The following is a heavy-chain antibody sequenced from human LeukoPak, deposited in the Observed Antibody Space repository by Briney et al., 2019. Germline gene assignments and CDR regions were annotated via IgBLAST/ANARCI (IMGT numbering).Heavy chain of an antibody. CDR3: AKDAGVDYSSGSTAPPLFYFDY. CDR1: GFTFSSYG. J-gene: IGHJ4*02. D-gene: IGHD3-10*01. Sequence: GGSLRLSCAASGFTFSSYGMHWVRQAPGKGLEWVAVISYDGSNKYYADSVKGRFTISRDNSKNTLYLQMNSLRAEDTAVYYCAKDAGVDYSSGSTAPPLFYFDYWGQGTLVTVSS. V-gene: IGHV3-30*18. CDR2: ISYDGSNK.